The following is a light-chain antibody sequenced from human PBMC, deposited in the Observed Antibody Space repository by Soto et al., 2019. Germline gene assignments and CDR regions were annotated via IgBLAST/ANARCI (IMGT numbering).Light chain of an antibody. CDR3: QQTFSAPQT. CDR1: QSVAGY. CDR2: GSF. V-gene: IGKV1-39*01. Sequence: DIQMTQSPSSLSASVGDRVTITCRASQSVAGYLNWYHQRPGQAPKLLIYGSFTLQGGVPSRFSGTGYGTDFTLTISSLQPEDVATYYCQQTFSAPQTFGHGTKVDIK. J-gene: IGKJ1*01.